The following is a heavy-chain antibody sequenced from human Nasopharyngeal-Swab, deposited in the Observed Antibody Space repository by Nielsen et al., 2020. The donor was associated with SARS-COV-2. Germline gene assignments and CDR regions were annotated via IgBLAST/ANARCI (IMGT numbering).Heavy chain of an antibody. CDR2: ISGDGSNT. V-gene: IGHV3-74*01. J-gene: IGHJ2*01. CDR3: AKDRGCSGGSCYVHWYFDL. Sequence: GESLKISCAASGFTLSSYWMHWVRQAPGKGLVWVSRISGDGSNTFYADSVKGQFTISRDNSKNTLYLQMNSLRAEDTAVYYCAKDRGCSGGSCYVHWYFDLWGRGTLVTVSS. D-gene: IGHD2-15*01. CDR1: GFTLSSYW.